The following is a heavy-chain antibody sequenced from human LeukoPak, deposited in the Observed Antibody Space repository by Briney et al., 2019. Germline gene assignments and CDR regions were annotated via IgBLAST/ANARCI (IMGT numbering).Heavy chain of an antibody. J-gene: IGHJ4*02. Sequence: GESLKISCKGYGYSFSSYWIGWVRQMPGKGLEWMGVIYPGDSHTRYSQSFQGQVTISADKSINTAFLQWSSLEASDTAMYYCARHLSGSYSGYYFDYWGQGTLVTVSS. CDR3: ARHLSGSYSGYYFDY. CDR2: IYPGDSHT. V-gene: IGHV5-51*01. D-gene: IGHD1-26*01. CDR1: GYSFSSYW.